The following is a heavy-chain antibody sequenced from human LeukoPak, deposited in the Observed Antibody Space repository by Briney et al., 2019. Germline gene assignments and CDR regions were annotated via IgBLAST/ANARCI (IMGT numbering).Heavy chain of an antibody. J-gene: IGHJ4*02. D-gene: IGHD1-14*01. V-gene: IGHV3-21*01. CDR1: GFTFSSYT. CDR3: AKEGRSPTPGY. Sequence: PGGSLRLSCAASGFTFSSYTMDWVRQAPGKGLEWVSSISTGGSSRYYTDSVQGRFTISRDNAKNLLYLQMNSLRAEDTAVYYCAKEGRSPTPGYWGQGTLVTVSS. CDR2: ISTGGSSR.